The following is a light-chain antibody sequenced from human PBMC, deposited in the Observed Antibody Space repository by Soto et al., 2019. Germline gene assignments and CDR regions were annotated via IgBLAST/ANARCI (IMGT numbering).Light chain of an antibody. CDR2: DVF. Sequence: QSALTQPASVSGSPGQSITISCTGTSSDVGGFDYVSWYQHHPGKVPILMIYDVFNRPSGISNRFSGSKSGNTASLTSSGIQPEDEADYYCSSFTSRSTLLFGGGTKLTVL. J-gene: IGLJ2*01. CDR1: SSDVGGFDY. V-gene: IGLV2-14*03. CDR3: SSFTSRSTLL.